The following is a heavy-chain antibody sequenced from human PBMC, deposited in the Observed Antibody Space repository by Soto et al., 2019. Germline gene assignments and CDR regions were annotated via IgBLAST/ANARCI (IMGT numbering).Heavy chain of an antibody. CDR3: SREVFEAGRGHFGY. D-gene: IGHD6-13*01. CDR1: GFTFSTSV. V-gene: IGHV3-30-3*01. CDR2: LTNGGNKK. J-gene: IGHJ4*02. Sequence: QVQLVESGGGVVQPGGSLRLSCAASGFTFSTSVMHWVRQAPGKGLEWMAILTNGGNKKYYADSVKGRFTISRDISESTLFLQMHSLRTEDTAVYYCSREVFEAGRGHFGYLSQGTLVSVTS.